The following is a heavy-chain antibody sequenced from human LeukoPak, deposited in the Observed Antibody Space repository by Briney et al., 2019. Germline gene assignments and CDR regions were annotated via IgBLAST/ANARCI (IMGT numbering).Heavy chain of an antibody. CDR1: GGSMSPYH. CDR3: ARDTVKGYCSSTSCYRIGWDNWFDP. D-gene: IGHD2-2*02. Sequence: SETLSLTCTVSGGSMSPYHWGWIRQPPGKGLEWTGYIYYSGSTNYNPSLKSRVTISVDTSKNQFSLKLSSVTAADTAVYYCARDTVKGYCSSTSCYRIGWDNWFDPWGQGTLVTVSS. V-gene: IGHV4-59*12. CDR2: IYYSGST. J-gene: IGHJ5*02.